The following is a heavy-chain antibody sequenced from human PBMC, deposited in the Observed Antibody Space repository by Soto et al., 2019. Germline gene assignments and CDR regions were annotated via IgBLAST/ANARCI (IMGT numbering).Heavy chain of an antibody. CDR2: IIPIFGIA. CDR3: AREDRDRETGLVPAAIDGMDV. CDR1: GGTFSRYS. J-gene: IGHJ6*02. Sequence: QVQLVQSGAEVKKPGSSVKVSCKASGGTFSRYSITWVRQAPGHGLEWIGRIIPIFGIASYAQKSQGRVKITADESTRTAYMELSSLRSDDTAVYYCAREDRDRETGLVPAAIDGMDVWGQGTTVTVSS. V-gene: IGHV1-69*08. D-gene: IGHD2-2*01.